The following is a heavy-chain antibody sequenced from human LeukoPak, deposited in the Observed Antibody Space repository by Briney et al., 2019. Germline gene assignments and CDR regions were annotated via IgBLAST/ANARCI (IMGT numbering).Heavy chain of an antibody. CDR3: ANARGTSSSYFDL. Sequence: PGGSLRLSCAASGFTFSSYAMGWVRQPPGKGLEWVSGISSGGGSTYYTDSVKGRLTISRDNSKNTLYLQMNSLTAEDTALYYCANARGTSSSYFDLWGRGTLVTVSS. D-gene: IGHD6-6*01. J-gene: IGHJ2*01. CDR2: ISSGGGST. V-gene: IGHV3-23*01. CDR1: GFTFSSYA.